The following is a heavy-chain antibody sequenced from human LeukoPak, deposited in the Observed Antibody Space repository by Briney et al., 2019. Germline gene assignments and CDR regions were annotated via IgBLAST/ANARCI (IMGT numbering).Heavy chain of an antibody. V-gene: IGHV4-34*01. CDR3: AWLAISQHRRGSYYYYYMDV. D-gene: IGHD1-26*01. J-gene: IGHJ6*03. CDR1: GGSSSGYY. Sequence: SETLSLTCAVYGGSSSGYYWSWIRQPPGKGLEWIGEINHSGSTNYNPSLKSRVTISVDTSKNQFSLKLSSVTAADTAVYYCAWLAISQHRRGSYYYYYMDVWGKGTTVTVSS. CDR2: INHSGST.